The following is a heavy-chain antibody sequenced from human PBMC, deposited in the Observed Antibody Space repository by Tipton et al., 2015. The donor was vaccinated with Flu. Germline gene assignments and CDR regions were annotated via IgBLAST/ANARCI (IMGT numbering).Heavy chain of an antibody. D-gene: IGHD4-11*01. CDR3: ARRDYSNYVSEPKNWFDS. Sequence: LRLSCTVSGYSMRSDYFWGWIRQPPGKGLEWIGNVHRTGSPYYNPSLRSRVTIAVDGPKIQFSLRLTSVTAADTAVYFCARRDYSNYVSEPKNWFDSWGQGALVTVSS. CDR1: GYSMRSDYF. CDR2: VHRTGSP. V-gene: IGHV4-38-2*02. J-gene: IGHJ5*01.